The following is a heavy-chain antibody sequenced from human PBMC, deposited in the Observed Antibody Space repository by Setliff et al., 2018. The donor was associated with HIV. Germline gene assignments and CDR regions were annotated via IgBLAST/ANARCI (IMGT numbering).Heavy chain of an antibody. Sequence: SETLSLTCTVSGYSVSSGYYWGWIRQPPGKGLEWIGSFYHSGSTFYNPSLKSRVAISLDTSKNQFSLKLRSVTAADTAVYYCVSGPLSGYGYYFDYWGQGALVTVSS. J-gene: IGHJ4*02. CDR3: VSGPLSGYGYYFDY. CDR2: FYHSGST. D-gene: IGHD3-3*01. V-gene: IGHV4-38-2*02. CDR1: GYSVSSGYY.